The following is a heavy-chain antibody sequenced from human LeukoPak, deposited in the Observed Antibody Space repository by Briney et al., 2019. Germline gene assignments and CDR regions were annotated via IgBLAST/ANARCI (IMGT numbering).Heavy chain of an antibody. D-gene: IGHD6-19*01. V-gene: IGHV6-1*01. CDR3: ARDPRVSAGWQFDY. Sequence: SQTLSLTCAISGDSVSSKSATWNWIRQSPSRGLEWLGKTYYRSKWYNDSAVSVTSRITISPDTSKNQFSLQLNSVTPEDTAVYYCARDPRVSAGWQFDYWGQGTLVTVSA. J-gene: IGHJ4*02. CDR1: GDSVSSKSAT. CDR2: TYYRSKWYN.